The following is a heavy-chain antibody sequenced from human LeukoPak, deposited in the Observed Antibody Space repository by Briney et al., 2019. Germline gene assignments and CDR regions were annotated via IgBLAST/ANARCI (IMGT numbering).Heavy chain of an antibody. Sequence: GGSLRLSCAASGFTLSNHAMIWVRQAPGKGLEWVSPISGSGAMTYYADSVKGRFTISRDNAMDRLYLQMNSLRADDTAVYYCVKDRVDGSGSQFDSWGQGTLVTVSS. CDR2: ISGSGAMT. CDR3: VKDRVDGSGSQFDS. D-gene: IGHD3-10*01. V-gene: IGHV3-23*01. J-gene: IGHJ4*02. CDR1: GFTLSNHA.